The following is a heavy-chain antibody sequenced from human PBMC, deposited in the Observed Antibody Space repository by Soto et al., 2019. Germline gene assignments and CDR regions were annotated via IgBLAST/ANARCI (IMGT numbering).Heavy chain of an antibody. Sequence: GGSLRLSCAASGFTFDDYAMHWVRQAPGKGLEWVSGISWNSGSIGYADSVKGRFTISRDNAKNSLYLQMNSLRAEDTALYYCTKGPLYCSSTSCYVGYFDYWGQGTLVTVSS. D-gene: IGHD2-2*01. CDR2: ISWNSGSI. CDR3: TKGPLYCSSTSCYVGYFDY. CDR1: GFTFDDYA. J-gene: IGHJ4*02. V-gene: IGHV3-9*01.